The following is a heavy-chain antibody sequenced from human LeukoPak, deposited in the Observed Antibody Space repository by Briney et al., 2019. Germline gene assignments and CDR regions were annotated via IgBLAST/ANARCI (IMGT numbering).Heavy chain of an antibody. J-gene: IGHJ4*02. CDR3: AKEEGGGWFFFDY. D-gene: IGHD6-19*01. V-gene: IGHV3-15*01. CDR1: GFTFNNFW. CDR2: IKSKSDGGTT. Sequence: GGSLRLSCAASGFTFNNFWMSWVRQAPGKGLEWVGRIKSKSDGGTTDYAAPVKGRFTISRDDSKDTLYLQMNSLRAEDTAVYYCAKEEGGGWFFFDYWGQGTLVIVSS.